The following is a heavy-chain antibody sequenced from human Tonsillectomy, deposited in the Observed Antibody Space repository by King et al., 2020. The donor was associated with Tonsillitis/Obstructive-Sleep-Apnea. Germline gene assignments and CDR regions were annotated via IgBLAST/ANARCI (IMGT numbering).Heavy chain of an antibody. Sequence: VQLVESGGGSVQPGGSLRLSCAASGFTFSSYDMNWVRQAPGKGLEWVSGISGGGGSTHYGDTVKGRFTISRDNSKNTLYLQMNSLNAEDTAIYYCAKAPYRTGPDRNWFDPWGQGTLVTVSS. J-gene: IGHJ5*02. CDR3: AKAPYRTGPDRNWFDP. CDR1: GFTFSSYD. V-gene: IGHV3-23*04. CDR2: ISGGGGST. D-gene: IGHD5-12*01.